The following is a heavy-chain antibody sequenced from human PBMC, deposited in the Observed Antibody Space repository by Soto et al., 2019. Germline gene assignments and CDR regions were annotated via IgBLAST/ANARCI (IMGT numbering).Heavy chain of an antibody. CDR1: GGSFSGYY. J-gene: IGHJ3*02. CDR3: ARSREQWLVDAFDI. D-gene: IGHD6-19*01. CDR2: VNPTGST. V-gene: IGHV4-34*01. Sequence: PSETLSLTCAVYGGSFSGYYWSWIRQSPGKGLEWIGEVNPTGSTKYNPSLKSRVTISVDTSKNQFSLNLNSVTAADTAPYYCARSREQWLVDAFDIWGQGTMVTVSS.